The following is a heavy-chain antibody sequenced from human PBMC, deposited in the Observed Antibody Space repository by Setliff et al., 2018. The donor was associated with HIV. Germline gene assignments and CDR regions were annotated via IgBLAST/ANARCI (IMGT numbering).Heavy chain of an antibody. CDR1: GGSISSHY. J-gene: IGHJ5*02. D-gene: IGHD2-15*01. V-gene: IGHV4-59*11. CDR2: IYYNGSS. CDR3: ARDLLDGTTVGVVVVTAPSWFDP. Sequence: PSETLSLTCTVPGGSISSHYWSWIRQPPGKGLEWIGYIYYNGSSKYSPSLKSRVSISIDTSKNQFSLKLSSVTAADTAVYYCARDLLDGTTVGVVVVTAPSWFDPWGQGTLVTVSS.